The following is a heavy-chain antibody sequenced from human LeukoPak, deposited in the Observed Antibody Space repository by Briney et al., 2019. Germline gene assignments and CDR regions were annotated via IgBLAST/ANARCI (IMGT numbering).Heavy chain of an antibody. D-gene: IGHD5-12*01. J-gene: IGHJ4*02. CDR2: IYYSGST. CDR1: GGSISGSSYY. Sequence: PSETLSLTCTVSGGSISGSSYYWGWIRQPPGKGLEWIGSIYYSGSTYYNPSLKSRVTISVDTSKNQFSLKLSSVTAADTAVYYCARQTDIVATISPRAHFDYWGQGTLVTVSS. CDR3: ARQTDIVATISPRAHFDY. V-gene: IGHV4-39*01.